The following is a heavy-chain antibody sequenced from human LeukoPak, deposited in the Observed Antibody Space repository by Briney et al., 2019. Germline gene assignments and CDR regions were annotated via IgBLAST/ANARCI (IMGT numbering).Heavy chain of an antibody. CDR2: IIPILGIA. D-gene: IGHD6-19*01. CDR1: GGTFSSYA. CDR3: ARGLWLDDFDY. Sequence: AASVKVSCKASGGTFSSYAISWVRQAPGQGLEWMGRIIPILGIANYAQKFQGRVTITADKSTSTAYMELSSLRSEDTAVYYCARGLWLDDFDYWGQGTLVTVSS. V-gene: IGHV1-69*04. J-gene: IGHJ4*02.